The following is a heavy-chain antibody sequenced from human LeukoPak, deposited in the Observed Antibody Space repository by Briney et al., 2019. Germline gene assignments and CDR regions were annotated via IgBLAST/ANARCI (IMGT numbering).Heavy chain of an antibody. CDR1: GFIFSSYS. D-gene: IGHD6-13*01. CDR2: ITGSGKNT. V-gene: IGHV3-23*01. Sequence: GGSLRLSCAASGFIFSSYSMSWVRQAPGKGLEWVSVITGSGKNTYYADSVKGRFTISKDNFKSTVYLQMNDLRVDDTAVYYCAKAASSSWPSYQYGMDVWGQGTTVTVSS. CDR3: AKAASSSWPSYQYGMDV. J-gene: IGHJ6*02.